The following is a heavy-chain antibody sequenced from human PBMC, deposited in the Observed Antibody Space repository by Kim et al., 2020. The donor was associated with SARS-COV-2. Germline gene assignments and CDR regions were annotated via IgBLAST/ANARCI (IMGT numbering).Heavy chain of an antibody. D-gene: IGHD5-18*01. Sequence: GGSLRLSCAASGFTFDDYAMHWVRQAPGKVLEWVSGISWNSGSIGYADSVKGRFTISRDNAKNSLYLQMNSLRAEDTALYYCAKADTADYYGMDVWGQGTTVTVSS. CDR2: ISWNSGSI. CDR1: GFTFDDYA. J-gene: IGHJ6*02. CDR3: AKADTADYYGMDV. V-gene: IGHV3-9*01.